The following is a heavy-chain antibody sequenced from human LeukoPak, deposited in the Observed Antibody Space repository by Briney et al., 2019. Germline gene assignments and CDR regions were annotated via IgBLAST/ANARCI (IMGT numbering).Heavy chain of an antibody. V-gene: IGHV3-15*01. CDR3: TTLLLWFGDDY. Sequence: GGSLRLSCAASGFTFSHAWMSWVRQAPGKGREWVGRIYSKTDGGTTDYAAPVKDRFTVSRDDAKNTLYLQMNSLKTEDTAVYYCTTLLLWFGDDYWGQGTLVTVSS. D-gene: IGHD3-10*01. CDR2: IYSKTDGGTT. CDR1: GFTFSHAW. J-gene: IGHJ4*02.